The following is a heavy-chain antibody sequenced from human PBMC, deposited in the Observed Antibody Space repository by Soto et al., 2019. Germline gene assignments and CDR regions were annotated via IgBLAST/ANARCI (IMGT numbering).Heavy chain of an antibody. D-gene: IGHD2-8*01. CDR1: GFTFSSYA. CDR2: ISGSGGST. CDR3: AKDVYCTNGVCRPNNYYYYYMDV. J-gene: IGHJ6*03. Sequence: GGSLILSCAASGFTFSSYAMSWVRQAPGKGLEWVSAISGSGGSTYYADSVKGRFTISRDNSKNTLYLQMNSLRAEDTAVYYCAKDVYCTNGVCRPNNYYYYYMDVWGKGTTVTVSS. V-gene: IGHV3-23*01.